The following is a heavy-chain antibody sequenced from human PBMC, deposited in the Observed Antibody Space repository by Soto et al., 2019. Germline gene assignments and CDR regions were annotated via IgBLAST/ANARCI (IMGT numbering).Heavy chain of an antibody. CDR1: GFTFDDYA. CDR2: ISWNSGRI. V-gene: IGHV3-9*01. J-gene: IGHJ6*01. CDR3: TKARLWGGDGYNSYYYNAMDV. Sequence: EMQLVESGGGLVQPGMSLRLSCAASGFTFDDYAMYWVRQVPGKGLEWVSGISWNSGRIGYADSVKGRFTISRDNAKNSLYLQMNSLRPEVTALYYCTKARLWGGDGYNSYYYNAMDVWGQGTTVTVSS. D-gene: IGHD3-16*01.